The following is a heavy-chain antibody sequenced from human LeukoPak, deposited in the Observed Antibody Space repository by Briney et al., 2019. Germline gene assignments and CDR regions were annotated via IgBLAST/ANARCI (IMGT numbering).Heavy chain of an antibody. D-gene: IGHD1-14*01. Sequence: ASVPVSCKASGYTFINYDIHWVRQAPGQGLEWVGVINPSGGSTTYAQKFQGRVSMTRDTSTSTVYMELSSLESDDTALYYCARHSLPGTTPFDYWGPGNLVYVPS. CDR3: ARHSLPGTTPFDY. CDR2: INPSGGST. V-gene: IGHV1-46*01. J-gene: IGHJ4*01. CDR1: GYTFINYD.